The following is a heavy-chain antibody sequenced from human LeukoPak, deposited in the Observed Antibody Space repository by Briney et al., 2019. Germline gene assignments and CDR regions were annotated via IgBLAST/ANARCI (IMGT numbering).Heavy chain of an antibody. CDR3: ARAPVPLIFGYCSGGSCFRFDY. Sequence: ASVKVSCKASGYTFTGYYMHWVRQAPGQGLEWMGWVNPNSGGTNYAQKFQGGVTMTRDTSISTAYMELSRLRSDDTAVYYCARAPVPLIFGYCSGGSCFRFDYWGQGTLVTVSS. CDR2: VNPNSGGT. D-gene: IGHD2-15*01. CDR1: GYTFTGYY. V-gene: IGHV1-2*02. J-gene: IGHJ4*02.